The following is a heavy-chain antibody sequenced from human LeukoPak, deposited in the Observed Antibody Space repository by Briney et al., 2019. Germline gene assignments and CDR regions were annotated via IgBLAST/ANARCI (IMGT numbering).Heavy chain of an antibody. D-gene: IGHD1-26*01. Sequence: PGRSLRLSCAASGFTFSSYGMHWVRQAPGKGLEWVAVISYDGRNKYHSDSVKGRFTISRDSSKNTLYLQMNSLRAEDTAVYYCAKDSSSGAADYYFDYWGQGTLVTVSS. CDR2: ISYDGRNK. J-gene: IGHJ4*02. CDR3: AKDSSSGAADYYFDY. CDR1: GFTFSSYG. V-gene: IGHV3-30*18.